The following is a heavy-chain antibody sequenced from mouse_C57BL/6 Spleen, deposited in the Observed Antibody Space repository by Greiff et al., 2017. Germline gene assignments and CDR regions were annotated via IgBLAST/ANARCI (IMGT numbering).Heavy chain of an antibody. D-gene: IGHD2-5*01. J-gene: IGHJ4*01. CDR3: ARWDYSNFYAMDY. V-gene: IGHV7-3*01. CDR1: GFTFTDYY. Sequence: EVMLVESGGGLVQPGGSLSLSCAASGFTFTDYYMSWVRQPPGKALEWLGFIRNKANGYTTEYSASVKGRFTISRDNSQSILYLQRNALSAEDSATYYCARWDYSNFYAMDYWGQGTSVTVSS. CDR2: IRNKANGYTT.